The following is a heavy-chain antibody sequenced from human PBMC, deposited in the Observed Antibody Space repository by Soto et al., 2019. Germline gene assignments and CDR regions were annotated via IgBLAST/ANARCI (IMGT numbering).Heavy chain of an antibody. CDR2: IYYSGRT. D-gene: IGHD2-15*01. Sequence: QLQLQESGPGLVKPSETLSLTCTVSGGSISSSSYFWGWIRQPPGKGLEWIGSIYYSGRTYYNPSLKSRVTVSVDTSKNQFSLKLSSVTAADTAVYYCARHRSDFWFDPWGQGTLVTVSS. CDR3: ARHRSDFWFDP. V-gene: IGHV4-39*01. J-gene: IGHJ5*02. CDR1: GGSISSSSYF.